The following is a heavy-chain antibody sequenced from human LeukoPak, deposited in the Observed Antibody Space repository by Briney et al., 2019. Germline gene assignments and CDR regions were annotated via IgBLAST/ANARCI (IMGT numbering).Heavy chain of an antibody. J-gene: IGHJ6*03. V-gene: IGHV3-15*01. Sequence: GGSLRLSCAASGFTFSNAWMSWVRQAPGKGLEWVGRIKSKTDGGTTDYAAPVKGRFTISRDDSKNTLYLQMNSLKTEDTAVYYCTTDPMIVPDGYMDVWGKGTTVTVSS. CDR3: TTDPMIVPDGYMDV. CDR1: GFTFSNAW. D-gene: IGHD3-22*01. CDR2: IKSKTDGGTT.